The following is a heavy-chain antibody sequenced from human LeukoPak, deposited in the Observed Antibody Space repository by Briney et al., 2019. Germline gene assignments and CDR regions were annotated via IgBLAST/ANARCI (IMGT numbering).Heavy chain of an antibody. CDR3: AKTTNYYYGSGSYYNPIPYYFDY. J-gene: IGHJ4*02. CDR1: GFTFSSYA. V-gene: IGHV3-23*01. Sequence: GGSLRLSCAASGFTFSSYAMSWVRQAPGKGLEWVSAISGSGGSTYYADSVKGRFTISRDNSKNTLYLQMNSLRAEDTAVYYCAKTTNYYYGSGSYYNPIPYYFDYWGQGTLVTVSS. CDR2: ISGSGGST. D-gene: IGHD3-10*01.